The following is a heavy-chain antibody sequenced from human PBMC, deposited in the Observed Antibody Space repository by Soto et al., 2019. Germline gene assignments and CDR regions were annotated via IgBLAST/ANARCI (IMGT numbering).Heavy chain of an antibody. D-gene: IGHD6-19*01. CDR3: ARDRSSGWYGYNWFDP. CDR2: IIPIYGTA. Sequence: QVQLVQSGAEVKKPGSSVKVSCKASGGILSSYVISWVRQAPGQGLEWMGGIIPIYGTANYAQKFQGRVTITADESTSTAYMELSSLRSEDTAVYYCARDRSSGWYGYNWFDPWGQGTLVTVSS. J-gene: IGHJ5*02. CDR1: GGILSSYV. V-gene: IGHV1-69*01.